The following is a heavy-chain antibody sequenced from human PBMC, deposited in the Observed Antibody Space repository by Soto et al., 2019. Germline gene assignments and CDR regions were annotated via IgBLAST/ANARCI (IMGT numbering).Heavy chain of an antibody. CDR2: ISVHNGYT. CDR1: GYTFSSYG. J-gene: IGHJ4*02. D-gene: IGHD1-1*01. Sequence: QVPLAQSGAEVKKPGASVTVSCKASGYTFSSYGISWVRQAPGQGLEWVGWISVHNGYTKYATELQGRVTMTTDTSTSTAYMELRSLRSDDSAVYYCARLEHNFGPRDYWGQGTLVTVTS. V-gene: IGHV1-18*01. CDR3: ARLEHNFGPRDY.